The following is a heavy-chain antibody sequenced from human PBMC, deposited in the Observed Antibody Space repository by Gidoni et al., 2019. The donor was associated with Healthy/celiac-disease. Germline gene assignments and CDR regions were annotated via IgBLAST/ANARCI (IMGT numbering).Heavy chain of an antibody. V-gene: IGHV1-69*01. CDR1: GGTFSSYA. CDR3: ARAGIAVAGTAGAFDI. J-gene: IGHJ3*02. CDR2: ISPIFGTA. D-gene: IGHD6-19*01. Sequence: QVQLVQSGAEVKKPGSSVNVSCKASGGTFSSYAISWVRQAPGQGLEWMGGISPIFGTANYAQKFQGRVTITADESTSTAYMELSSLRSEDTAVYYCARAGIAVAGTAGAFDIWGQGTMVTVSS.